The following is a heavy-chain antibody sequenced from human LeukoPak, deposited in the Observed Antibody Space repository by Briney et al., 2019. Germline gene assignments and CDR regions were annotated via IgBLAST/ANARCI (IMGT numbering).Heavy chain of an antibody. D-gene: IGHD6-19*01. Sequence: GGSLRLSCAASGYTFSGYWMSWVRQAPRKGLEWVANIKQDGSEKYYLDSVKGRFTISRDNAKNSLYLQMNSLGADDTAVYYCARGTGWLDYWGQGTLVTVSS. CDR2: IKQDGSEK. CDR1: GYTFSGYW. J-gene: IGHJ4*02. CDR3: ARGTGWLDY. V-gene: IGHV3-7*04.